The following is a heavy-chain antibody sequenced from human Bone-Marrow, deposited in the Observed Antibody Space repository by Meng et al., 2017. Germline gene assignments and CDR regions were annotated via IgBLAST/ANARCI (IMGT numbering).Heavy chain of an antibody. CDR1: GYTFTGYY. J-gene: IGHJ4*02. V-gene: IGHV1-2*06. Sequence: VPLVQSGAEVKKPGASGKVSCKASGYTFTGYYMHWVRQAPGQGLEWMGRINPNSGGTNYAQKFQGRVTMTRDTSISTAYMELSRLRSDDTAVYYCARVPGYSSGWYYFDYWGQGTLVTVSS. CDR2: INPNSGGT. CDR3: ARVPGYSSGWYYFDY. D-gene: IGHD6-19*01.